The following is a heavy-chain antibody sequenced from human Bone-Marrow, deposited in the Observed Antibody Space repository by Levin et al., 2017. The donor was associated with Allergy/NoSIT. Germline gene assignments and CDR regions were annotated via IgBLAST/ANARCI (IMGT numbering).Heavy chain of an antibody. CDR3: AVGLPQGYSYGHDY. J-gene: IGHJ4*02. Sequence: GGSLRLSCAASGLTFSSYEMNWVRQAPGKGLVWISFISTSGSTIHYADSVKGRFTISRDNAKNSLYLQMNSLRADDTAFYYCAVGLPQGYSYGHDYWGQGTLVTVSS. CDR2: ISTSGSTI. V-gene: IGHV3-48*03. D-gene: IGHD5-18*01. CDR1: GLTFSSYE.